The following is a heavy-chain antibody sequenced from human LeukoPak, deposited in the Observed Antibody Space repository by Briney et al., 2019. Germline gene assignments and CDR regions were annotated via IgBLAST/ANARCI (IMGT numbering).Heavy chain of an antibody. Sequence: SETLSLTCAVSGGSISSSNWWSWVRPPPGKGLEWIGEIYHSGSTNYNPSLKSRVTISVDTSKNQFSLKLSSVTAADTAVYYCARDRYYDFWSSGDGFRYYFDYWGQGTLVTVSS. CDR1: GGSISSSNW. CDR3: ARDRYYDFWSSGDGFRYYFDY. D-gene: IGHD3-3*01. J-gene: IGHJ4*02. CDR2: IYHSGST. V-gene: IGHV4-4*02.